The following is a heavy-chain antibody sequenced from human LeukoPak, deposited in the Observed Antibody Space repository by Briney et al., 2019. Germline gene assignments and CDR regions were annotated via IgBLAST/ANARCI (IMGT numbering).Heavy chain of an antibody. J-gene: IGHJ5*02. CDR3: AKDGRYYGSGTPNWFDP. CDR1: GFTFDDYA. CDR2: ISGDGGST. D-gene: IGHD3-10*01. V-gene: IGHV3-43*02. Sequence: PGGSLRLSCAASGFTFDDYAMHWVRQAPGQGLEWVSLISGDGGSTYYADSVKGRFTISRDNSKNSLYLQMNSLRTEDTALYYCAKDGRYYGSGTPNWFDPWGQGTLVTVSS.